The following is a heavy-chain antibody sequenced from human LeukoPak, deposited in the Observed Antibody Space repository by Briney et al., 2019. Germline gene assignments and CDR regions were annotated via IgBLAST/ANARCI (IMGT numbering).Heavy chain of an antibody. V-gene: IGHV4-4*07. CDR2: IYTSGST. Sequence: PSETLSLTSTVSGGSISSYYWSWIRQPAGKGLEWIGRIYTSGSTNYNPSLKSRVTMSVDTSKNQFSLKLSSVTAADTAVYYCAREDWSDHRWAPDYWGQGTLVTVSS. CDR3: AREDWSDHRWAPDY. J-gene: IGHJ4*02. D-gene: IGHD3-3*01. CDR1: GGSISSYY.